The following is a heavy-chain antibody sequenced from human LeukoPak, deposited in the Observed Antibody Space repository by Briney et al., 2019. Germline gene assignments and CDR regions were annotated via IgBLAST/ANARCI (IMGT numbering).Heavy chain of an antibody. CDR1: GGSISGGGYY. CDR3: ARIYSQLSLDC. Sequence: SQTLSLTCTVSGGSISGGGYYWIWHRPPPGKGLEWIGYINHSGSTYHNPPLESRVTISVDMSKNQFSEKLSSVTAADTAVYYCARIYSQLSLDCWGQGTLVTVSS. V-gene: IGHV4-30-2*01. J-gene: IGHJ4*02. CDR2: INHSGST. D-gene: IGHD2-15*01.